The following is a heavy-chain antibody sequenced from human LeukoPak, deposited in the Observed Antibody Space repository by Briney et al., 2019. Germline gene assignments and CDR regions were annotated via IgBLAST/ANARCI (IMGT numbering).Heavy chain of an antibody. CDR1: GGSFSGYY. D-gene: IGHD3-9*01. CDR3: ASIYYDILTGYGWFDP. Sequence: PSETLSLTCAVYGGSFSGYYWSWIRQPPGKGLEWIGEINHSGSTNYNPSLKSRVTISVDTSKNQFSLKLSSVTAADTAVYYCASIYYDILTGYGWFDPWGQGTLVTVSS. CDR2: INHSGST. V-gene: IGHV4-34*01. J-gene: IGHJ5*02.